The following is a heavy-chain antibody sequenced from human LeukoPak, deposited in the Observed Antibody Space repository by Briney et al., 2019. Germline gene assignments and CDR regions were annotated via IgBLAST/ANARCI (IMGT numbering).Heavy chain of an antibody. V-gene: IGHV1-2*02. D-gene: IGHD6-19*01. CDR1: GYTFTGYY. CDR3: ARLSIAVAGTGAY. J-gene: IGHJ4*02. CDR2: INPNSGGT. Sequence: SVKVSCKASGYTFTGYYMHWVRQAPGQGLEWMGWINPNSGGTNYAQKFQGRVTMTRDTSISTAYMELSRLRSDDTAVYYCARLSIAVAGTGAYWGQGTLSPSPQ.